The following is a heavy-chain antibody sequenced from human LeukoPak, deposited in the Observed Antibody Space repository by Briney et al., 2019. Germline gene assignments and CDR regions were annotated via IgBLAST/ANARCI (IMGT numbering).Heavy chain of an antibody. CDR3: ARRGGITGAPGAFDI. Sequence: GGSLRLSCAASGFTFSSYSMNWVRQAPGKGLEWVSYISSSSNTIYYADSVKGRFTISRDNAKNSLYLQMNSLRDEDTAVYYCARRGGITGAPGAFDIWGQGTMATVSS. CDR1: GFTFSSYS. V-gene: IGHV3-48*02. J-gene: IGHJ3*02. D-gene: IGHD6-13*01. CDR2: ISSSSNTI.